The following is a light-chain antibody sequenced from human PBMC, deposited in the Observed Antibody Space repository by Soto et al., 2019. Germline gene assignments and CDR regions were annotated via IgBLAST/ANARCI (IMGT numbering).Light chain of an antibody. CDR2: KNT. V-gene: IGLV1-47*01. J-gene: IGLJ7*01. CDR1: RSNIGSSN. Sequence: QSVLTQPPSASGTPGQRVTISCSGSRSNIGSSNVYWYQQLPGTAPKLLIYKNTQRPTWVSDPFAGSKSGTSASMAISGLRSEDEADYYCPAWDDSLTGAVFGGGTPLTVL. CDR3: PAWDDSLTGAV.